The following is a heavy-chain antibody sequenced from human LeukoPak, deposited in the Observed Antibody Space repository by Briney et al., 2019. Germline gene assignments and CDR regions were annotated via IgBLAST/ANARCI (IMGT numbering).Heavy chain of an antibody. CDR3: TRHFRAGGPEFDY. J-gene: IGHJ4*02. CDR1: GFTFSGSA. CDR2: IRSKANSYAT. Sequence: GGSLRLSCAASGFTFSGSAMHWVRQASGKGLEWVGRIRSKANSYATAYAASVKGRFTISRDDSKNTAYLQMNSLKTEDTAVYYCTRHFRAGGPEFDYWGQGTLVTVSS. V-gene: IGHV3-73*01. D-gene: IGHD3-10*01.